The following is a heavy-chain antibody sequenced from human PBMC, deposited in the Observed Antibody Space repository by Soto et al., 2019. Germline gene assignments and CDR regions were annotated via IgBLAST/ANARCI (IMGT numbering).Heavy chain of an antibody. Sequence: QVQLVQSGAEVKKPGSSVKVSCKASGGTFSSYAISWVRQAPGQGLEWMGGIIPIFGTANYAQKFQGRVTITADESTSTADMELSSLRSEDTAVYYCAAETCGGDCYYYYGMDVWGQGTTVTVAS. V-gene: IGHV1-69*01. CDR3: AAETCGGDCYYYYGMDV. J-gene: IGHJ6*02. D-gene: IGHD2-21*02. CDR2: IIPIFGTA. CDR1: GGTFSSYA.